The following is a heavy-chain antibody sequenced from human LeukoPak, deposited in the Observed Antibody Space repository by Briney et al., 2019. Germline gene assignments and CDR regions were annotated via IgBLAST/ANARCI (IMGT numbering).Heavy chain of an antibody. CDR1: GYTFASYG. Sequence: ASVKVSCKTSGYTFASYGVSWVRQAPGQGLEWMAWISPYNGNTNYAQKLQGRVTMTRDTSISTAYMELSRLRSDDTAVYYCAREMMYSGDYWGQGTLVTVSS. D-gene: IGHD5-18*01. CDR2: ISPYNGNT. V-gene: IGHV1-18*01. CDR3: AREMMYSGDY. J-gene: IGHJ4*02.